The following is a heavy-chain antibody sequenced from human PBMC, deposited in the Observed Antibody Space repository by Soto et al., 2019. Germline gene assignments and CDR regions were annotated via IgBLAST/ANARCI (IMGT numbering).Heavy chain of an antibody. J-gene: IGHJ4*02. V-gene: IGHV3-30-3*01. CDR2: ISYDGSNK. CDR3: ARDREPRIAAAGTGFDF. Sequence: HPGGSLRLSCAASGFTFSNYAMHWVRQAPGKGLEWVAVISYDGSNKYYTDSVKGRFTISRDNSNNTLYLQMNSLRAEDTAVYYCARDREPRIAAAGTGFDFWGQGALVTVSS. CDR1: GFTFSNYA. D-gene: IGHD6-13*01.